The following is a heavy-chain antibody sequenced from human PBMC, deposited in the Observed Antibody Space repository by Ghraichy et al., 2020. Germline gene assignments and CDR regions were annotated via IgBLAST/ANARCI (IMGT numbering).Heavy chain of an antibody. Sequence: GGSLRLSCAASGFTFSSYGMHWVRQAPGKGLEWVAFISYDGSNKYYADSVKGRFTISRDNSKNTLYLQMNSLRAEDTAVYYCAFYYGALDDAFDIWGQGTMVTVSS. J-gene: IGHJ3*02. V-gene: IGHV3-30*03. CDR2: ISYDGSNK. CDR1: GFTFSSYG. CDR3: AFYYGALDDAFDI. D-gene: IGHD3-10*01.